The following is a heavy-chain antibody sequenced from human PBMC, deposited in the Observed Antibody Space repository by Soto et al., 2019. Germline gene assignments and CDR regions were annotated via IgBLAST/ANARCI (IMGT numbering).Heavy chain of an antibody. D-gene: IGHD6-13*01. CDR1: GGTFSSYT. Sequence: SVKVSCKASGGTFSSYTISWVRQAPGQGLGWMGRIIPILGIANYAQKFQGRVTITADKSTSTAYMELSSLRSEDTAVYYCARDEVAAAGYYYYYGMDVWGQGTTVTVSS. CDR2: IIPILGIA. J-gene: IGHJ6*02. CDR3: ARDEVAAAGYYYYYGMDV. V-gene: IGHV1-69*04.